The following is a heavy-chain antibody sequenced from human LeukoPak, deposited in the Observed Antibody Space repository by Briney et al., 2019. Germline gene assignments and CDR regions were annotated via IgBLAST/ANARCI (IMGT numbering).Heavy chain of an antibody. CDR1: GFTFSSYS. CDR3: ARDQGIFDY. J-gene: IGHJ4*02. Sequence: AGGSLRLSCAASGFTFSSYSMNWVRQAPGKGLEWVSYISSSSKTIYYADSVKGRFTISRDNAKNPLYLQMNSLRDEDSAVYYCARDQGIFDYWGQGTLVTVSS. V-gene: IGHV3-48*02. CDR2: ISSSSKTI.